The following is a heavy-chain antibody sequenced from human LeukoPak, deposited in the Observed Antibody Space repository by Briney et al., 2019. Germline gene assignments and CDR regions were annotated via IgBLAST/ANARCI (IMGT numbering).Heavy chain of an antibody. Sequence: GASVKVSCKASGYTFTGYYMHWVRQAPGQGLEWMGWINPNSGGTNYVQKFQGRVTMTRDTSISTAYMELSRLRSDDTAVYYCARDHGYCSSTSCYNAFDIWGQGTMVTVSS. CDR2: INPNSGGT. J-gene: IGHJ3*02. V-gene: IGHV1-2*02. D-gene: IGHD2-2*02. CDR3: ARDHGYCSSTSCYNAFDI. CDR1: GYTFTGYY.